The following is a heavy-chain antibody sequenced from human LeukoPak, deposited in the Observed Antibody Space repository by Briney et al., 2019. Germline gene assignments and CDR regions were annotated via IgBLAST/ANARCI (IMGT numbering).Heavy chain of an antibody. CDR3: ARGVEPLAANTLAY. V-gene: IGHV3-53*01. CDR1: GFTVITND. D-gene: IGHD1-14*01. CDR2: LYSDGNT. J-gene: IGHJ4*02. Sequence: GGSLRLSCAASGFTVITNDMTWVRQAPGKGLEWVSVLYSDGNTKYADSVQGRFTISRDNFKNTLYLEMNSLSPDDTAVYCCARGVEPLAANTLAYWGQGTLVTVSS.